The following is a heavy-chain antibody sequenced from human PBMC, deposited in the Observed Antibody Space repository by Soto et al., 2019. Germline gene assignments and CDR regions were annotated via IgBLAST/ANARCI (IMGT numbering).Heavy chain of an antibody. Sequence: SETLSLTCTVSAGSISSYYWGWIRQPPGKGLEWIGYIYYSGSTNYNPSLKSRVTISVDTSKNQFSLKLSSVTAADTAVYYCARAKPLIAAAGVYYYYGMDVWGQGTTVTVSS. J-gene: IGHJ6*02. V-gene: IGHV4-59*01. D-gene: IGHD6-13*01. CDR2: IYYSGST. CDR3: ARAKPLIAAAGVYYYYGMDV. CDR1: AGSISSYY.